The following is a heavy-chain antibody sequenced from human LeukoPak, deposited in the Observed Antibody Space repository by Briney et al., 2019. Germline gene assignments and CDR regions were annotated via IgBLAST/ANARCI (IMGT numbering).Heavy chain of an antibody. Sequence: GGSLRLSCAASGFVFSSFGMHWVRQAPGKGLEWVALIWYDGNTKYYTDSVKGRFTISRDNSKTTVYLEMSSLRVEDTAVYYCARVVKGGSSYPGWLDPWGQGTVVTVSS. J-gene: IGHJ5*02. CDR2: IWYDGNTK. D-gene: IGHD1-26*01. CDR3: ARVVKGGSSYPGWLDP. V-gene: IGHV3-33*01. CDR1: GFVFSSFG.